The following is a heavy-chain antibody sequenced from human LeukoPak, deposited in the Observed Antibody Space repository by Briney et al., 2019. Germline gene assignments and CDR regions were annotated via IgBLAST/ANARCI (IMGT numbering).Heavy chain of an antibody. V-gene: IGHV4-30-2*01. Sequence: SETLSLTCTVSGGSISSGGYYWSWIRQPPGKGLEWIGYIYHSGSTYYNPSLKSRVTISVDRSKNQFSLKLSSVTAADTAVYYCARDRPLVSFDYWGQGTLVTVSS. J-gene: IGHJ4*02. CDR1: GGSISSGGYY. D-gene: IGHD6-6*01. CDR3: ARDRPLVSFDY. CDR2: IYHSGST.